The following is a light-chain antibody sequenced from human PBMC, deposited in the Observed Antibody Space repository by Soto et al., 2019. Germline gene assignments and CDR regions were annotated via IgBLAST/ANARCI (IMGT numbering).Light chain of an antibody. CDR3: SSYTSSSTLLV. V-gene: IGLV2-14*01. Sequence: QSALTQPASVSGSPGRSITISCTGTSSEVGGYNYVSWYQQHPGKAPKLMIYEVSNRPSGVSNRFSGSKSGNTASLTISGLQAEDEADYYCSSYTSSSTLLVFGGGTKVTVL. J-gene: IGLJ2*01. CDR1: SSEVGGYNY. CDR2: EVS.